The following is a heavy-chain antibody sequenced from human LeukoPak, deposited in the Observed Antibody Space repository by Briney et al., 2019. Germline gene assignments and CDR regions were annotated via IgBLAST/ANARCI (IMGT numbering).Heavy chain of an antibody. CDR3: ASYYYGSGYDAFDI. Sequence: GGSLRLSCVASGFTFSGYSMNWVRQAPGKGLEWVSSISSSSSYIYYADSVKGRFTISRDNAKNSLYLQMNSLRAEDTAVYYCASYYYGSGYDAFDIWGQGTMVTVSS. CDR1: GFTFSGYS. V-gene: IGHV3-21*01. D-gene: IGHD3-10*01. CDR2: ISSSSSYI. J-gene: IGHJ3*02.